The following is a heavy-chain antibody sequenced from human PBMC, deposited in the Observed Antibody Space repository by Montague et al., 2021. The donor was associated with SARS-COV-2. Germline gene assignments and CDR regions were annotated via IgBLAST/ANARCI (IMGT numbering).Heavy chain of an antibody. V-gene: IGHV4-34*01. CDR1: GRSFSGYY. CDR2: INHSGST. D-gene: IGHD3-10*01. Sequence: SDTLSLTCALYGRSFSGYYWSWIRQPPGKGLEWIGEINHSGSTNYNPSLKSRVTISVDTSKNQFSLKLSSVNAADTAVYYCARGTEYGSGIYSHYYYDHWGQGTLVTVSS. CDR3: ARGTEYGSGIYSHYYYDH. J-gene: IGHJ4*02.